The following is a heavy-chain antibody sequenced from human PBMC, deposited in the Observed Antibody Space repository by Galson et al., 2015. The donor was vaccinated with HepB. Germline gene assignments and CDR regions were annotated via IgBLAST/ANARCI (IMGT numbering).Heavy chain of an antibody. D-gene: IGHD2-15*01. V-gene: IGHV7-4-1*02. Sequence: SVKVSCKAPGHTFTSYAMNWVRQAPGQGLEWMGWINTNTGNPTYAKGFTGRFVISLDNSVSTAYLQISSLKAEDTAVYYCARDRGSGSHFFDYWGQGTLVTVSS. CDR2: INTNTGNP. CDR1: GHTFTSYA. J-gene: IGHJ4*02. CDR3: ARDRGSGSHFFDY.